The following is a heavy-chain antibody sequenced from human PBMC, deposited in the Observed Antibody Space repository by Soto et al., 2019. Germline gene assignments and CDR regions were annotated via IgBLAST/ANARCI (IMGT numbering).Heavy chain of an antibody. Sequence: ASVKVYSKAPRYTFTSNGISWARQAHGQGLEWMGWISAYNGYTNYAQRLQDRVTMATDTSTTTAYMEVRSLRSDDTAVYYCARDSSPHCSGGSCYSRFDYWGQGTLVTVSS. V-gene: IGHV1-18*01. CDR2: ISAYNGYT. J-gene: IGHJ4*02. D-gene: IGHD2-15*01. CDR3: ARDSSPHCSGGSCYSRFDY. CDR1: RYTFTSNG.